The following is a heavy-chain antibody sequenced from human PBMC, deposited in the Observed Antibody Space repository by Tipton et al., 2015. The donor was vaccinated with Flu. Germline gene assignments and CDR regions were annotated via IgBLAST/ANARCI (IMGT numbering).Heavy chain of an antibody. J-gene: IGHJ6*02. CDR3: ARERGSGSGNYYNAYYYSGLDV. D-gene: IGHD3-10*01. V-gene: IGHV3-33*01. Sequence: SGSTFNNYGMHWVRQAPGKGLEWVALIWYDGDNKYYSGSVKGRFTISRDNSKKKVYLQMNSLRAEDTAVYYCARERGSGSGNYYNAYYYSGLDVWGQGTTVTVSS. CDR2: IWYDGDNK. CDR1: GSTFNNYG.